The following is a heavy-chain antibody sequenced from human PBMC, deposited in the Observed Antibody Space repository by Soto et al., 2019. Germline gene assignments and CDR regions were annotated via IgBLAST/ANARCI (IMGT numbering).Heavy chain of an antibody. CDR1: GYTFTGYY. D-gene: IGHD2-21*02. CDR3: ARDRNCGGDCYSLIWGGMDV. Sequence: ASVKVSCKASGYTFTGYYMHWVRQAPGQGLEWMGWINPNSGGTNYAQKFQGWVTMTRDTSISTAYMELSRLRSDDTAVYYCARDRNCGGDCYSLIWGGMDVWGQGTTVTVSS. CDR2: INPNSGGT. V-gene: IGHV1-2*04. J-gene: IGHJ6*02.